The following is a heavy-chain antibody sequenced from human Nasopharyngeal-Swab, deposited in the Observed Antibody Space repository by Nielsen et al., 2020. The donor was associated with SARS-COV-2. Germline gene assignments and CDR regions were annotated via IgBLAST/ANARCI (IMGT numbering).Heavy chain of an antibody. CDR1: GFTFSNAW. CDR3: TTGGVGYYDSSGYYFGY. J-gene: IGHJ4*02. V-gene: IGHV3-15*01. Sequence: GESLKISCAASGFTFSNAWMSWVRQAPGKGLEWVGRIKSKTDGGTTDYAAPVKGRFTISRDDSKNTLYLQMNSLKTEDTAVYYCTTGGVGYYDSSGYYFGYWGQETLVTVSS. D-gene: IGHD3-22*01. CDR2: IKSKTDGGTT.